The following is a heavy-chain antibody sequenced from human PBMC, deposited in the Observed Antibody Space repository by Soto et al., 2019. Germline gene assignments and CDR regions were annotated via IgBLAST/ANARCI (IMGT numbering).Heavy chain of an antibody. CDR1: GGSVSSNSYS. V-gene: IGHV4-39*01. CDR2: IYSTDNT. CDR3: ARHYCSGGSCLFGP. D-gene: IGHD2-15*01. J-gene: IGHJ5*02. Sequence: SETLSLTCTVSGGSVSSNSYSWGWIRHSPGKGLEWIGTIYSTDNTYYSPSLLSRVTISVDTSMNEFSLRLRSVTDADTAVYYCARHYCSGGSCLFGPWGQGTLVTVSS.